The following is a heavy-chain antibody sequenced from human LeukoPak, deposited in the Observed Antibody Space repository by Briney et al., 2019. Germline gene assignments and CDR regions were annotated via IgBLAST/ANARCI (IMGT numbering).Heavy chain of an antibody. D-gene: IGHD2-15*01. Sequence: SETLTLTCAVSGYSFSSGYFRGWSQQSPGKVLDCIGSICNSGASPSNPSLKSRGTISGDTSKNQFSVKLTSLTAADTAVYYCARVDGSCSGGSCPSGNWFDPWGQGTLVTVSS. CDR2: ICNSGAS. J-gene: IGHJ5*02. CDR3: ARVDGSCSGGSCPSGNWFDP. CDR1: GYSFSSGYF. V-gene: IGHV4-38-2*01.